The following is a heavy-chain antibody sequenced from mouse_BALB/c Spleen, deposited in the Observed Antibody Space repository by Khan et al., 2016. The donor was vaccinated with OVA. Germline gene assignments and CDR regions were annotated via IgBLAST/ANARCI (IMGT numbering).Heavy chain of an antibody. D-gene: IGHD2-4*01. CDR2: IFPGNVNT. V-gene: IGHV1S56*01. CDR3: ASDDYFVGDAMDY. CDR1: GYTFTTYY. J-gene: IGHJ4*01. Sequence: QIQLVQSGPDLVKPGTSVRISCKASGYTFTTYYIHWVKQRPGQGLEWIGWIFPGNVNTKYNEKFKGKATLTADKSSSPAHMQIRSLTSEDSAAYFCASDDYFVGDAMDYWGQGSSVTVSS.